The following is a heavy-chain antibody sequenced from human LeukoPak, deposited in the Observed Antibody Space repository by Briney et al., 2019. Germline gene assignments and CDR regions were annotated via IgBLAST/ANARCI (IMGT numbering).Heavy chain of an antibody. CDR3: ARVDY. Sequence: PGGSLRLSCAASGFTVNNNYMIWVRQAQGKGLEWVSVIYTGGGAYYADSVRGRFTISRDNSKNTLYLQMNSLRVEDTAIYYCARVDYWGQGTLVTVSS. CDR1: GFTVNNNY. V-gene: IGHV3-53*01. J-gene: IGHJ4*02. CDR2: IYTGGGA.